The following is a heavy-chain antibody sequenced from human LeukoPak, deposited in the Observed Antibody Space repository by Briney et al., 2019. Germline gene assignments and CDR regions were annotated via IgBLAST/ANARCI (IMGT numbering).Heavy chain of an antibody. V-gene: IGHV1-18*01. CDR3: ARDHNYYYYMDV. CDR1: GYTFTSYG. J-gene: IGHJ6*03. Sequence: GASVKVSCEASGYTFTSYGISWVRQAPGQGLEWMGWISPYDGDRNYARDLQGRITMTTDTATSTAYMELRSLRPDDTAVYYCARDHNYYYYMDVWGKGTTVTVSS. CDR2: ISPYDGDR.